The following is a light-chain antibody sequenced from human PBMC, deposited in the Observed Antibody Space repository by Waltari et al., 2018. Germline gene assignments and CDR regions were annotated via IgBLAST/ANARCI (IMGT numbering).Light chain of an antibody. CDR1: KLGDKY. J-gene: IGLJ1*01. V-gene: IGLV3-1*01. Sequence: SYELTQPPSVSVSPGQAVSITCSGKKLGDKYVNWYQQKAGQSPVLVIYEDTKRPSGIPGRLAASNSGNTATWTISETQAMDEADYYCQTWDSSSYVFGTGTTVTVL. CDR2: EDT. CDR3: QTWDSSSYV.